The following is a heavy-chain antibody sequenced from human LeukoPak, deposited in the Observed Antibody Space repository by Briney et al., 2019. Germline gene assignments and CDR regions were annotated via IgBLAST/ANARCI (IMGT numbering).Heavy chain of an antibody. CDR3: ARYCSGGSCQAERDY. J-gene: IGHJ4*02. D-gene: IGHD2-15*01. Sequence: GGSLRLSCAASGFTFSSYSMNWFRQAPGKGLEWVSSISSSSSYIYYADSVKGRFTISRDNAKNSLYLQMNSLRAEDTAVYYCARYCSGGSCQAERDYWGQGTLVTVSS. CDR1: GFTFSSYS. V-gene: IGHV3-21*01. CDR2: ISSSSSYI.